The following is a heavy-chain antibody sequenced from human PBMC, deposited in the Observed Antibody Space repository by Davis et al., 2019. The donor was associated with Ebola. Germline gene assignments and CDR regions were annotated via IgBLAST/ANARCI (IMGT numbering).Heavy chain of an antibody. V-gene: IGHV4-4*02. CDR1: GGSISSSNW. J-gene: IGHJ5*02. CDR3: ARDHWYCSPTRCHGPAWFDP. D-gene: IGHD2-2*01. CDR2: IYHSGST. Sequence: SETLSLTCAVSGGSISSSNWWSWVRQPPGKGLEWIGEIYHSGSTNYNPSLKSRVTISVDKSKNQFSLKLSSVTVADTAVYYCARDHWYCSPTRCHGPAWFDPWGQGTLVTVSS.